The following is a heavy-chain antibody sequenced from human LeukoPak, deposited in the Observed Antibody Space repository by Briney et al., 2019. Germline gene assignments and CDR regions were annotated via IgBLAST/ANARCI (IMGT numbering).Heavy chain of an antibody. CDR3: ARTVAVAGTGWFDP. V-gene: IGHV1-69*13. J-gene: IGHJ5*02. CDR2: IIPIFGTA. CDR1: GGTFSSYA. D-gene: IGHD6-19*01. Sequence: LVKVSCKASGGTFSSYAISWVRQAPGQGLEWMGGIIPIFGTANYAQKFQGRVTITADESTSTAYMELSSLRSEDTAVYYCARTVAVAGTGWFDPWGQGTLVTVSS.